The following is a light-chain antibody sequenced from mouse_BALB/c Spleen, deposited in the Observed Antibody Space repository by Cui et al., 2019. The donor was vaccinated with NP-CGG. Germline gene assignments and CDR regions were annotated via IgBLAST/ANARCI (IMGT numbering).Light chain of an antibody. CDR1: TGAVTTSNY. CDR2: GTN. J-gene: IGLJ1*01. Sequence: QVAVTQESALTTSPGETVTLTCRSSTGAVTTSNYANWVQEQPDHLFTGLIGGTNNRAPGVPARFSGSLIGDKAALTITGAQTEDEAIYFCALWYSNHWVFGGGTKLTVL. CDR3: ALWYSNHWV. V-gene: IGLV1*01.